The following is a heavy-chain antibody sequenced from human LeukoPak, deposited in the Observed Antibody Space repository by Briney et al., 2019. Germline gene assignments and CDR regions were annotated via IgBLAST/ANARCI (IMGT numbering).Heavy chain of an antibody. D-gene: IGHD3-3*01. CDR3: ARTETVLRFLEWLSRGAFDI. J-gene: IGHJ3*02. V-gene: IGHV1-69*13. CDR1: GGAFSSYA. CDR2: IIPIFGTA. Sequence: SVKVSCKASGGAFSSYAISWVRQAPGQGLEWMGGIIPIFGTANYAQKFQGRVTITADESTSTAYMELSSLRSEDTAVYYCARTETVLRFLEWLSRGAFDIWGQGTMVTVSS.